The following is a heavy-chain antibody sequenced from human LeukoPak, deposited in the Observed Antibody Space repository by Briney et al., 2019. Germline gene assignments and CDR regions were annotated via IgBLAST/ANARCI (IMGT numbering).Heavy chain of an antibody. V-gene: IGHV3-23*01. CDR1: GFTFSYYA. J-gene: IGHJ4*02. D-gene: IGHD2-15*01. Sequence: GGSLRLSCAASGFTFSYYAMSWVRQAPGKGLEWVSDISGSGGSADYADSVKGRFTISRDNSKNTLYLQMNSLGAEDTAVYYCAKDVRGGCSGGSCYYWGQGTLVTVSS. CDR2: ISGSGGSA. CDR3: AKDVRGGCSGGSCYY.